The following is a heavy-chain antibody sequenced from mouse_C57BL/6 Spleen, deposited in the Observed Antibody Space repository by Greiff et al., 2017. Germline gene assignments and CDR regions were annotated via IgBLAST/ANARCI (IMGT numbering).Heavy chain of an antibody. D-gene: IGHD1-1*01. CDR3: ARSITTVVDPFAY. J-gene: IGHJ3*01. CDR1: GYTFTSYG. Sequence: VHLVESGAELARPGASVKLSCKASGYTFTSYGISWVKQRTGQGLEWIGEIYPRSGNTYYNEKFKGKATLTADKSSSTAYMELRSLTSEDSAVYFCARSITTVVDPFAYWGQGTLVTVSA. CDR2: IYPRSGNT. V-gene: IGHV1-81*01.